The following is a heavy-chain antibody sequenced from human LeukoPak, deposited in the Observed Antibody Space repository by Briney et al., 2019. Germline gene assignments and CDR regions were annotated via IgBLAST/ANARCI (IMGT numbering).Heavy chain of an antibody. CDR3: ARVGGEMATIYYFDY. J-gene: IGHJ4*02. D-gene: IGHD5-24*01. CDR2: IIPIFGTA. Sequence: GASVKVSCKASGGTFSSYAISWVRQAPGQGLEWMGGIIPIFGTANYAQKFQGRVTITADESTSTAYMELSSLRSEDTAVYYCARVGGEMATIYYFDYWGRGTLVTVSS. V-gene: IGHV1-69*13. CDR1: GGTFSSYA.